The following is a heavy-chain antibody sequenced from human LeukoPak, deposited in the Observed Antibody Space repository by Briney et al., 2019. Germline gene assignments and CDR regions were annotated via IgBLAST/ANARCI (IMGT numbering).Heavy chain of an antibody. CDR1: GGSISRGNYF. D-gene: IGHD3-16*01. Sequence: PSETLSLTCTVSGGSISRGNYFWGWMRQPPGKELEWIGSIYSGGGTHYNPSLNSRLTISADTSKNQFSLNLRSVTAADTAVYFCVRDGGNWDVDYWGQGTLVTASS. J-gene: IGHJ4*02. CDR3: VRDGGNWDVDY. CDR2: IYSGGGT. V-gene: IGHV4-39*07.